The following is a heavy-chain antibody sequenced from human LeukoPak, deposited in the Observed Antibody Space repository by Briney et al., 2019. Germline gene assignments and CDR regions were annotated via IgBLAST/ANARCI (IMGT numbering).Heavy chain of an antibody. J-gene: IGHJ6*03. V-gene: IGHV4-39*01. CDR2: IYYSETT. Sequence: SETLSLTCTVSGGSIGTTNYYWGWLRQPPGRGLEWIGSIYYSETTYDNPSLESRVTISIETSKNQFSLKLSSVTAADTAVYYCARQRADYFYYYVDVWGKGTTVTVS. D-gene: IGHD3-9*01. CDR3: ARQRADYFYYYVDV. CDR1: GGSIGTTNYY.